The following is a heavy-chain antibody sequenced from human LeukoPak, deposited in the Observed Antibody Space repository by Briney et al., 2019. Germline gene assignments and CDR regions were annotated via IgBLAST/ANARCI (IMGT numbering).Heavy chain of an antibody. J-gene: IGHJ6*03. CDR1: GFTFSSYS. Sequence: GGSLRLSCAASGFTFSSYSMNWVRQAPGKGLEWVSSISSSSSYIYYADSVKGRFTISRDNAKNSPYLQMNSLRAEDTAVYYCAREESRFLEWLSSSYYYYYYMDVWGKGTTVTVSS. CDR2: ISSSSSYI. CDR3: AREESRFLEWLSSSYYYYYYMDV. D-gene: IGHD3-3*01. V-gene: IGHV3-21*01.